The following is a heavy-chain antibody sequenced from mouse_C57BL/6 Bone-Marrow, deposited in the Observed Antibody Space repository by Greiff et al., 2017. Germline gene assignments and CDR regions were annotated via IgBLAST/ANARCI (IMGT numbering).Heavy chain of an antibody. CDR1: GFSFNTYA. CDR2: IRSKSNNYAT. V-gene: IGHV10-1*01. J-gene: IGHJ3*01. CDR3: VRQRGAWFAY. Sequence: EVKLQESGGGLVQPKGSLKLSCAASGFSFNTYAMNWVRQAPGKGLEWVARIRSKSNNYATYYADSVKDRFTISRDDSESMLYLQMNNLKTEDTAMYYCVRQRGAWFAYWGQGTLVTVSA.